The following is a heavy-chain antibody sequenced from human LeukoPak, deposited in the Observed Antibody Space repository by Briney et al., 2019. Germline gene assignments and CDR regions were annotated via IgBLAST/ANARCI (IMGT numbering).Heavy chain of an antibody. CDR2: IWYDGSNK. CDR3: ASRHCSGGGCYFAGADPFDY. Sequence: GRSLRLSCAASGFTFGGYGMHWVRQAPGKGLEWVAVIWYDGSNKYYADSVKGRFTISRDNSKNTLYLQMYSLRAEDTAVYYCASRHCSGGGCYFAGADPFDYWGQGTLVTVSS. J-gene: IGHJ4*02. CDR1: GFTFGGYG. D-gene: IGHD2-15*01. V-gene: IGHV3-33*01.